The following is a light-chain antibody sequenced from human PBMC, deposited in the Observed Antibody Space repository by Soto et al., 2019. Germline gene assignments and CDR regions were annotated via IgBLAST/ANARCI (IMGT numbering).Light chain of an antibody. CDR2: GAS. CDR1: QSIGKH. CDR3: QQSYSSPTT. Sequence: TITCRASQSIGKHLNWYQQKPGKAPKFLIYGASTLQSGVPSRFTGSGSGTDFTLTVNSLQPEDFATYYCQQSYSSPTTFGQGTRLEI. J-gene: IGKJ5*01. V-gene: IGKV1-39*01.